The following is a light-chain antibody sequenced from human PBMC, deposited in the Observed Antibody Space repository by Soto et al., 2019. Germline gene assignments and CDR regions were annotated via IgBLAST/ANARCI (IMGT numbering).Light chain of an antibody. CDR3: QQYDNYWT. CDR1: QTISSW. CDR2: AAS. Sequence: DIQMTQSPSTLSGSVGDRVTITCRASQTISSWLAWYQQKPGKAPKLLIYAASSLQSGVPSRFSGSGSGTDFTLTISSLQYEDFATHYCQQYDNYWTVGQGTKADI. V-gene: IGKV1-5*01. J-gene: IGKJ1*01.